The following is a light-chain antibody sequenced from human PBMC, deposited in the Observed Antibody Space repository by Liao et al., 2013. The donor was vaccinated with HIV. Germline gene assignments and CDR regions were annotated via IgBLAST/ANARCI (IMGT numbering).Light chain of an antibody. CDR1: KLGQKF. J-gene: IGLJ2*01. V-gene: IGLV3-1*01. CDR2: QDS. CDR3: QAWDSSIVV. Sequence: SYELTQAPSVSVSPRQTATITCSGDKLGQKFAWWYQQKPGQSPVLVIYQDSKRPSGIPERFSGSNSGNTATLTISGTQAMDEADYYCQAWDSSIVVFGGGTKLTVL.